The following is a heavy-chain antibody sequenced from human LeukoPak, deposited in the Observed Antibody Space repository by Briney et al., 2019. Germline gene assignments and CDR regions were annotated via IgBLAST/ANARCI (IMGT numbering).Heavy chain of an antibody. CDR2: IYYSGST. D-gene: IGHD2-8*01. Sequence: PSETLSLTCTVSGGSISSYHWSWIRQPPGKGLGWIAYIYYSGSTNYNPSLKSRVTISIDTSKNQFSLKLNSVTAADTAVYYCARGLIRQSAFDIWGQGTMVTVSS. J-gene: IGHJ3*02. V-gene: IGHV4-59*01. CDR1: GGSISSYH. CDR3: ARGLIRQSAFDI.